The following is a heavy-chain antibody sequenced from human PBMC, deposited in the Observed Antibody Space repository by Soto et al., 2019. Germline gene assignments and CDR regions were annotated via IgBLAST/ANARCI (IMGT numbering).Heavy chain of an antibody. CDR3: ARADTAMAYFDY. Sequence: PSETLSLTCTVSGGSISSGGYYWSWIRQHPGKGLEWIGYIFYSGNTYYTPSLKSRVTISVDTSKNQFSLKLSSVTAADTAVYYCARADTAMAYFDYWGQGTLVTVSS. D-gene: IGHD5-18*01. CDR2: IFYSGNT. J-gene: IGHJ4*02. CDR1: GGSISSGGYY. V-gene: IGHV4-31*03.